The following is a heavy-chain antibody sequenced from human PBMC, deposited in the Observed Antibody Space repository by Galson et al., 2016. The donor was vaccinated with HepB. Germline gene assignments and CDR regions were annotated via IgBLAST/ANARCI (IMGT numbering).Heavy chain of an antibody. CDR3: ARWPEVVVVASDAFDI. CDR2: IKQDGSEN. Sequence: SLRLSCAASGFTFSSYWMSWVRQAPGKGLEWVANIKQDGSENYYVDSVKGRFTISRDNAKDSLYLQMNSLRAEDTAVYYCARWPEVVVVASDAFDIWGQGTMVTASS. D-gene: IGHD2-15*01. J-gene: IGHJ3*02. V-gene: IGHV3-7*01. CDR1: GFTFSSYW.